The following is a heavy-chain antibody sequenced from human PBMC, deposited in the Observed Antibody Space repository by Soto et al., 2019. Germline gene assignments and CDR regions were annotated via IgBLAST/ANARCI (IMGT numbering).Heavy chain of an antibody. J-gene: IGHJ6*03. Sequence: GGSLRLSCAASGFTFSSYWMHWVRQAPGKGLVWVSRINSDGSSTNYADSVKGRFTISRDNAKNTLYLQMNSLRAEDTAVYYCAIESLGDCVFYYGYYIDDWGKGTTVTVSS. V-gene: IGHV3-74*01. CDR3: AIESLGDCVFYYGYYIDD. D-gene: IGHD2-21*02. CDR1: GFTFSSYW. CDR2: INSDGSST.